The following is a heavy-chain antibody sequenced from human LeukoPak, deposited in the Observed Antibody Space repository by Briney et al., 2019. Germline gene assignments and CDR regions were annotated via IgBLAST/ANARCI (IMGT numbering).Heavy chain of an antibody. J-gene: IGHJ6*03. D-gene: IGHD3-10*01. Sequence: SVKVSCKASGGTFSSYAISWVRQAPGQGLEWMGGIIPIFGTANYAQKFQGRVTITADESTSTAYMELSSLRSEDTAVYYCARGHYYGSGSYSMDVWGKGTTVTISS. CDR3: ARGHYYGSGSYSMDV. CDR1: GGTFSSYA. CDR2: IIPIFGTA. V-gene: IGHV1-69*13.